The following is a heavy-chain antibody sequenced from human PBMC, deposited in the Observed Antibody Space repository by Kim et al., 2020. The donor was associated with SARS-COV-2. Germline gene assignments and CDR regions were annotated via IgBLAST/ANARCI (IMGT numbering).Heavy chain of an antibody. Sequence: SETLSLTCTVSGGSISSCSYNWGWIRQPQGKGLEWVGSICDSGSTYYNPSRKSRVTISVDTSQNQFSLKLSSVTAADTAVCFCGRHISLDVFAPWGQEIL. CDR1: GGSISSCSYN. CDR3: GRHISLDVFAP. D-gene: IGHD1-1*01. V-gene: IGHV4-39*01. J-gene: IGHJ5*02. CDR2: ICDSGST.